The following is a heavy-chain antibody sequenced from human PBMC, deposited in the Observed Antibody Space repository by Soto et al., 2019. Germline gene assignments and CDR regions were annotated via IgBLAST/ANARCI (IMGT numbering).Heavy chain of an antibody. CDR1: GFIFDSDW. J-gene: IGHJ4*02. Sequence: PGGSLRLSCAASGFIFDSDWMHWVRQAPGQGLVWVSRINTDGSGTSYADSVKGRFTISRDNAKNMVYLQMNSLRVEDTAVYYCARDFDYWGQGTLVTVSS. V-gene: IGHV3-74*01. CDR3: ARDFDY. CDR2: INTDGSGT.